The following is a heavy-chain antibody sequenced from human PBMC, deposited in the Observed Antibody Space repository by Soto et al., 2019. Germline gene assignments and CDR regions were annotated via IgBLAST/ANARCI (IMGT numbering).Heavy chain of an antibody. CDR3: AKDSPSHVGGWELPFDY. J-gene: IGHJ4*02. V-gene: IGHV3-23*01. D-gene: IGHD2-21*01. CDR2: ISNSGGTT. CDR1: GLNFGNYA. Sequence: GSLRHPSAASGLNFGNYAVSWVRQTPGKGLEWVSAISNSGGTTYYADSVRGRFTISRDNSKNTLYLQMNSLRADDTAVYYCAKDSPSHVGGWELPFDYWGQGTLVTVSS.